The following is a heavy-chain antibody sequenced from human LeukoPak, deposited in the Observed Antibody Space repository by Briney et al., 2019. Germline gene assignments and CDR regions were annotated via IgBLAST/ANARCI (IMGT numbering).Heavy chain of an antibody. V-gene: IGHV4-59*08. CDR1: GGSISSYY. J-gene: IGHJ3*02. CDR3: ARRFLSCSGGSCYYNAFDI. CDR2: IYYSGST. D-gene: IGHD2-15*01. Sequence: SETLSLTCTVSGGSISSYYWSWIRQPPGKGLEWIGYIYYSGSTNYNPSLKSRVTISVDTSKNQFSLKLSSVTAADTAVYYCARRFLSCSGGSCYYNAFDIWGRGTMVTVSS.